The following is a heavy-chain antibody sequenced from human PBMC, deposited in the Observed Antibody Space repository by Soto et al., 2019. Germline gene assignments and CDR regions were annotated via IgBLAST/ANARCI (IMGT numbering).Heavy chain of an antibody. CDR2: LTHDGRRD. CDR3: ASIADY. Sequence: QVQLVESGGGVVQPGRSLRLSCAAAGFTVTTYGMQWVRQAPGKGLEWVARLTHDGRRDFYADSVKGRFTISRDTSKNTMYPQMHSLRPEDTAVYYCASIADYWGEGTLVTVSS. V-gene: IGHV3-30*03. CDR1: GFTVTTYG. J-gene: IGHJ4*02. D-gene: IGHD2-21*01.